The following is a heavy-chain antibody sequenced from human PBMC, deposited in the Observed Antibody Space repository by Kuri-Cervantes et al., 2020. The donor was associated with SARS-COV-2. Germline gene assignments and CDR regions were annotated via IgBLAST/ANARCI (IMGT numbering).Heavy chain of an antibody. Sequence: SQTLSLTCAVYGGSFSGYYWSWIRQPPGKGLEWIGEINHSGSTNYNPSLKSQVTISVDTSENQFSLKLSSVTAADTAVYYCARLLLGGDYGVYWGQGTLVTVSS. CDR1: GGSFSGYY. V-gene: IGHV4-34*01. CDR3: ARLLLGGDYGVY. CDR2: INHSGST. D-gene: IGHD4-17*01. J-gene: IGHJ4*02.